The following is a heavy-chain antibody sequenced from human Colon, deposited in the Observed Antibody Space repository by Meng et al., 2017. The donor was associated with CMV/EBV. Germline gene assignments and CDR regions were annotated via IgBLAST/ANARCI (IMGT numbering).Heavy chain of an antibody. D-gene: IGHD6-13*01. V-gene: IGHV1-18*01. Sequence: ASVKVSCKASGYTFTSYGISWVRQAPGQGLEWMGWISAYNGNTNYAQKLQGRVTMPRDTSTSTVYMELSSLRSEDTAVYYCARVSSWGGFIDYWGQGTLVTVSS. CDR2: ISAYNGNT. J-gene: IGHJ4*02. CDR3: ARVSSWGGFIDY. CDR1: GYTFTSYG.